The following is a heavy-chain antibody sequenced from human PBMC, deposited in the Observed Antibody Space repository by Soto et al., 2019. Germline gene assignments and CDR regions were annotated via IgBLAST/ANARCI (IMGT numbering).Heavy chain of an antibody. J-gene: IGHJ4*02. CDR3: AKAEPYDYIWGSYRICDY. CDR1: GFTFSSYA. Sequence: GGSLRLSCAASGFTFSSYAMIWVRQAPGKGLEWVSAISGSGGSTYYADSVKGRFTISRDNSKNTLYLQMNSLRAEDTAVYYCAKAEPYDYIWGSYRICDYWGQGTLVTVSS. D-gene: IGHD3-16*02. CDR2: ISGSGGST. V-gene: IGHV3-23*01.